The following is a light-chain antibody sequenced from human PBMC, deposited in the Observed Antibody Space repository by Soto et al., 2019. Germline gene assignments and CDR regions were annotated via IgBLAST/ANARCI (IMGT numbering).Light chain of an antibody. CDR1: QSVSSRY. Sequence: EIVLTQSPGTLSLSPGERATLSCRASQSVSSRYLAWYQQKPGQAPRLLIYGASSRATGIPDRFSGSVSGTDFTLTISRLEPDDFAVYYCQEYGSSPKLTFGGGTKVEIK. CDR3: QEYGSSPKLT. J-gene: IGKJ4*01. CDR2: GAS. V-gene: IGKV3-20*01.